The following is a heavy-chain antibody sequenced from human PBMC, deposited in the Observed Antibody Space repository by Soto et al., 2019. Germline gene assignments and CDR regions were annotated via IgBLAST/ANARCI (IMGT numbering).Heavy chain of an antibody. J-gene: IGHJ5*02. CDR2: IIPIFGTA. V-gene: IGHV1-69*12. CDR3: ARDKIEGGWFDP. CDR1: GGTFSSYA. Sequence: QVQLVQSGAEVKKPGSSVKVSCKASGGTFSSYAISWVRQAPGQGLEWMGGIIPIFGTANYAQKFQGRVTIXAXXSTSTAYMELSSLRSEDTAVYYCARDKIEGGWFDPWGQGTLVTVSS.